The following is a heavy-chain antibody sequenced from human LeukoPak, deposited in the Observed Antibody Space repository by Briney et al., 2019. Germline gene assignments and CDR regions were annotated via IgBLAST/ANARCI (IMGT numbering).Heavy chain of an antibody. D-gene: IGHD3-22*01. CDR1: GGSISSGGYS. J-gene: IGHJ3*02. V-gene: IGHV4-30-2*01. CDR3: ARVIVVVKTFDI. CDR2: IYHSGST. Sequence: NPSETLSLTCAVSGGSISSGGYSWSWIRQPPGKGLEWIGYIYHSGSTYYNPSLKSRVTISVDRSKNQFSLKLSSVTAADTAVYYCARVIVVVKTFDIWGQGTMVTVSS.